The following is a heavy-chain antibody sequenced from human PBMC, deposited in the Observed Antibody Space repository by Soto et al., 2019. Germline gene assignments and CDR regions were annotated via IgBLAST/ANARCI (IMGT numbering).Heavy chain of an antibody. Sequence: CGSLRLSCAAARIPFFYACLSWVRNAPRSRLEWVGRIKSQASGGTIDYAAPVKGRFTISRDDSKNTVYLQMDSLKTEDTAVYYCTHLLSLAHPYSYLWGQGTQVTVSS. V-gene: IGHV3-15*07. J-gene: IGHJ4*02. CDR2: IKSQASGGTI. CDR1: RIPFFYAC. D-gene: IGHD2-21*01. CDR3: THLLSLAHPYSYL.